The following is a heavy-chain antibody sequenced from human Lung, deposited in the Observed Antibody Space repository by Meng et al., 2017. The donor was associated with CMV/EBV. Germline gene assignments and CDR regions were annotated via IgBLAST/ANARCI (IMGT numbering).Heavy chain of an antibody. V-gene: IGHV3-15*01. CDR1: GLPFIEAW. Sequence: ESXKISXAASGLPFIEAWMTWVRQAPGKGLEWVGRIKSAGGGGTADYAAAVKGRFTISRDDSKSMIYLQMNDLKSEDTALYYCCKDVPQTEGALAHWGQGXLVTVSS. D-gene: IGHD3-16*01. CDR2: IKSAGGGGTA. CDR3: CKDVPQTEGALAH. J-gene: IGHJ4*02.